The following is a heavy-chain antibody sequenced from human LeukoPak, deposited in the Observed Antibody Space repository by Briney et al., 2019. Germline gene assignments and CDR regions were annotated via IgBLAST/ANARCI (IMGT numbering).Heavy chain of an antibody. J-gene: IGHJ5*02. CDR1: GYVFTSYG. CDR3: VRGLYSGYKITEFDP. CDR2: MDPQNGNT. Sequence: ASVTVSCTASGYVFTSYGINWVRQAPGQGLEWMGWMDPQNGNTGSAQKFQGRVTMTRDTSMSTAYMELSSLTSEDAAVYYCVRGLYSGYKITEFDPWGQGTLVTVSS. V-gene: IGHV1-8*01. D-gene: IGHD5-12*01.